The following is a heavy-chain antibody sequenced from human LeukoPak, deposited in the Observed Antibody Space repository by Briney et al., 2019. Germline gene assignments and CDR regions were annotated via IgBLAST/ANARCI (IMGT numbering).Heavy chain of an antibody. V-gene: IGHV1-69*05. CDR2: IIPIFGTA. D-gene: IGHD1-7*01. J-gene: IGHJ3*02. Sequence: ASVKVSCKASGGTFNSYAISWVRQAPGQGREWMGGIIPIFGTANYAQKFQGRVTITTDESTSTAYMELSSLRSEDTAVYYCARGASNWNYDKPNGAFDIWGQGTMVTVSS. CDR3: ARGASNWNYDKPNGAFDI. CDR1: GGTFNSYA.